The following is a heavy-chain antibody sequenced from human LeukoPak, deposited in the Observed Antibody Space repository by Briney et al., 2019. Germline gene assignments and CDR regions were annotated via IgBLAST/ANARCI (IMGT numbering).Heavy chain of an antibody. CDR1: GGSISSYY. D-gene: IGHD3-22*01. J-gene: IGHJ3*02. V-gene: IGHV4-59*08. Sequence: SETLSLTCTVSGGSISSYYWSWIRQPPGKGLEWIGYIYYSGSTNYNPSLKSRVTISVDTSKNQFSLKLSSVTAADTAVYYCARHGPPLDYYDSSGYQDAFDIWGQGTMVTVSS. CDR3: ARHGPPLDYYDSSGYQDAFDI. CDR2: IYYSGST.